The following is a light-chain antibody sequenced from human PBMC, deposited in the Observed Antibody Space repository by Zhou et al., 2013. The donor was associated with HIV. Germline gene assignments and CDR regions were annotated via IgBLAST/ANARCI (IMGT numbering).Light chain of an antibody. Sequence: DVQMTQSPSTLSASVGDRVTTTCRASQSVSTWLAWYQQKAGKAPKLLIYKASTLESGVPSRFSGSGSGTEFTLTISGLQPDDFATYYCQQYNRYWTFGQGTKVEIK. V-gene: IGKV1-5*03. CDR2: KAS. CDR3: QQYNRYWT. J-gene: IGKJ1*01. CDR1: QSVSTW.